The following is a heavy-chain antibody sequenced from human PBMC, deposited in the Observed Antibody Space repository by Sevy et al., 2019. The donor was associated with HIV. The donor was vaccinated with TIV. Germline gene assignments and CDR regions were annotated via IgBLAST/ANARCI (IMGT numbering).Heavy chain of an antibody. CDR1: GFSVSSNY. V-gene: IGHV3-53*01. D-gene: IGHD2-8*02. J-gene: IGHJ6*02. Sequence: GGSLRLSCAASGFSVSSNYMSWVRQAPGKGPEWVSVIHSGGKISYADSVQGRLTISRDNSTNTLYHQMNSLRAEDTAVYYCAREDLVLGEDNYYGIDVWGQGTTVTVSS. CDR3: AREDLVLGEDNYYGIDV. CDR2: IHSGGKI.